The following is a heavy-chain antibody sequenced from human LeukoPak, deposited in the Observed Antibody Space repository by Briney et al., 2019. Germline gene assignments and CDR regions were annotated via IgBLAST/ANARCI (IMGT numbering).Heavy chain of an antibody. CDR2: IYYSGST. D-gene: IGHD3-10*01. Sequence: PSETLSLTCTVSGGSISSYYWSWIRQPPGKGLEWIGYIYYSGSTNYNPSLKSRVTISVDTSKNQFSLKLSSVTAADTAVYYCARDLLYYGSGSQFDYWGQGTLVTVSS. J-gene: IGHJ4*02. CDR3: ARDLLYYGSGSQFDY. V-gene: IGHV4-59*12. CDR1: GGSISSYY.